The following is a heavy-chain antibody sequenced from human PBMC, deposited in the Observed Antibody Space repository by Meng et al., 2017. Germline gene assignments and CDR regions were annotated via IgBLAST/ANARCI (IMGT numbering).Heavy chain of an antibody. CDR3: AGSSGWYEDAFDY. CDR2: IYPGDSDT. J-gene: IGHJ4*02. Sequence: KVSCKGSGYSFTSYWIGWVRQMPGKGLEWMGIIYPGDSDTRYGPSFQGQVTISADKSISTAYLQWSSLKASDTAMYYCAGSSGWYEDAFDYWGQGTLVTVSS. D-gene: IGHD6-19*01. CDR1: GYSFTSYW. V-gene: IGHV5-51*01.